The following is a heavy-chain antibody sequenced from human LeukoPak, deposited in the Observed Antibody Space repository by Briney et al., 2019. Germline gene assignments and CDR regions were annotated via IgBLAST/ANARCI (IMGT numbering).Heavy chain of an antibody. CDR2: ITGGGGST. CDR1: GFTLSSTD. Sequence: GGSLRLSCVASGFTLSSTDMSWVRQAPGKGPEWVSAITGGGGSTFYADPVKGRFTISRDNSKNTLYVQMNSLGAEDTAVYYCAKRPGYGFAFDLWGQGTMVTVSS. J-gene: IGHJ3*01. V-gene: IGHV3-23*01. CDR3: AKRPGYGFAFDL. D-gene: IGHD2-15*01.